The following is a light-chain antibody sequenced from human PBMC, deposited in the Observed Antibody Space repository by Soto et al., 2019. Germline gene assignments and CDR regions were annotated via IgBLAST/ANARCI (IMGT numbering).Light chain of an antibody. CDR1: QSVSSTY. V-gene: IGKV3-20*01. CDR2: GAS. Sequence: EMGLTQSPDTLSLSPGERATLSCRVSQSVSSTYLAWFQQKPGQPPRLLISGASSRATGIPERFSGSGSGTDFTLTISRLEPEDFAVYWCQLYGSSPLFTFGPGTEVDIK. CDR3: QLYGSSPLFT. J-gene: IGKJ3*01.